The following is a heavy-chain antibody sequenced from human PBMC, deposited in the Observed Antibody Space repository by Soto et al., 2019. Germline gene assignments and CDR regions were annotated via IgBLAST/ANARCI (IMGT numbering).Heavy chain of an antibody. V-gene: IGHV2-70*13. CDR2: IERDDDDK. D-gene: IGHD1-20*01. CDR1: GFSLTSPGMC. J-gene: IGHJ6*02. CDR3: ARSIRGRRRFNGMDV. Sequence: SGPTLVNPTETLTLTCTFSGFSLTSPGMCVSWIRQPPGKALEWLALIERDDDDKYYSTSLKTRLTISKDTRKNQVVLTIDNIDPADTGTYYCARSIRGRRRFNGMDVWGQGTTVTVSS.